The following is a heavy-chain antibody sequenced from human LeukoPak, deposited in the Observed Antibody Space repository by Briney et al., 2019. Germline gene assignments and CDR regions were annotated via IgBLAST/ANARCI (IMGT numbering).Heavy chain of an antibody. CDR2: IYTSGST. V-gene: IGHV4-61*02. J-gene: IGHJ3*02. CDR3: ARDPSLCGGDCYWVDAFDI. D-gene: IGHD2-21*02. CDR1: GGSIRSAIYY. Sequence: PSQTLSLTCTVSGGSIRSAIYYWSWIRQPGGKGLEWIGRIYTSGSTNYNPSLKGRVTISVDTSKNQLSLKLSSVTAADTAVYYCARDPSLCGGDCYWVDAFDIWGQGTMVTVSS.